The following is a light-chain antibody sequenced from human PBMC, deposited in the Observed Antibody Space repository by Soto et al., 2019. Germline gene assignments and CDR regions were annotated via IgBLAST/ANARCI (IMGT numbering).Light chain of an antibody. J-gene: IGKJ4*01. CDR3: QQYGSSPFT. V-gene: IGKV3-20*01. CDR1: QSVNNK. CDR2: GAS. Sequence: EVVLTQCPVTLSLSPLERVTVSFRASQSVNNKVAWYQQKPGQAPRLLIYGASSRATGIPDRFSGSGSGTDFTLTISRLEPEDFAVYYCQQYGSSPFTFGGGTKVDIK.